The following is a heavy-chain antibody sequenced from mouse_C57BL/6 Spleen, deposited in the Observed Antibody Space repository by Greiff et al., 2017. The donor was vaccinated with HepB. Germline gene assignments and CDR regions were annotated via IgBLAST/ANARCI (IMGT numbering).Heavy chain of an antibody. Sequence: EVHLVESGGDLVKPGGSLKLSCAASGFTFSSYGMSWVRQTPDKWLEWVATISSGGSYTYYPDSVKGRFTISRDNAKNTLYLQMSSLKSEDTAMYYCARPKDSPGYGLYFDYGGQGTTLTVSS. CDR1: GFTFSSYG. V-gene: IGHV5-6*01. D-gene: IGHD3-2*02. CDR3: ARPKDSPGYGLYFDY. CDR2: ISSGGSYT. J-gene: IGHJ2*01.